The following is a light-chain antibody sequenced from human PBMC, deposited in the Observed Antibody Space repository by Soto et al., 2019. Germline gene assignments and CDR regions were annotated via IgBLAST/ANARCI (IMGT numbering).Light chain of an antibody. V-gene: IGLV2-14*01. J-gene: IGLJ2*01. CDR2: DVR. CDR3: SSSITNNIVV. Sequence: QSALTQPASVSGTPGQSITISCTGTSSNVGDYNFVSWYQQHPGNAPKLIVYDVRHRPSGVSDRFSGSKSGHTASLTIAGLQEDDDADYYCSSSITNNIVVFGGGTKLTVL. CDR1: SSNVGDYNF.